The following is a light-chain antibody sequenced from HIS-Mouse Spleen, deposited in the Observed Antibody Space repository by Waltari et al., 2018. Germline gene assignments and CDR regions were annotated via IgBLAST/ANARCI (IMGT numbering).Light chain of an antibody. CDR1: QSVLYSSNNKIY. CDR3: QQYYSTPHT. V-gene: IGKV4-1*01. Sequence: DIVMTQSPDSMAVSLGERATINCQSSQSVLYSSNNKIYLAWYQQKPGQPPKLLIYWASTRESGVPDRFSGSGSGTDFTLTISSLQAEDVAVYYCQQYYSTPHTFGQGTKLEIK. J-gene: IGKJ2*01. CDR2: WAS.